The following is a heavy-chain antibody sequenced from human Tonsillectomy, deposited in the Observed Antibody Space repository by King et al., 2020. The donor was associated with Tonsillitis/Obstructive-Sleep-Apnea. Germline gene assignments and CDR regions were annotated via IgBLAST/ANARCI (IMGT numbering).Heavy chain of an antibody. D-gene: IGHD4-17*01. Sequence: VQLVESGGGLVKPGGSLRLSCAASGFTFSDYYMSWIRQAPGKGLEWVSYISSSSSYTNYADSVKGRFTISRDNAKNSLYLQMNSLRAEDTAVYYCAGLRDGDYRLEDYWGQGTLVTVSS. CDR3: AGLRDGDYRLEDY. J-gene: IGHJ4*02. CDR1: GFTFSDYY. CDR2: ISSSSSYT. V-gene: IGHV3-11*05.